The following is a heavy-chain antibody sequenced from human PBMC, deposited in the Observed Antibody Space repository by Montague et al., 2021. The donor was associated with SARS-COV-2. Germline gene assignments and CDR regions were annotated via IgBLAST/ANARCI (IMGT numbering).Heavy chain of an antibody. Sequence: SETLSLTCIVSGESIDRDTYYWGWMRQSPGKGLEWIGRLYSSGSTYYNPSLRSRVTISMDTSKNHFSLKVNSVTATDTAVYFCARPRSVSCWFYFDDWGQGTLVSVSS. CDR1: GESIDRDTYY. V-gene: IGHV4-39*02. CDR2: LYSSGST. D-gene: IGHD3-9*01. J-gene: IGHJ4*02. CDR3: ARPRSVSCWFYFDD.